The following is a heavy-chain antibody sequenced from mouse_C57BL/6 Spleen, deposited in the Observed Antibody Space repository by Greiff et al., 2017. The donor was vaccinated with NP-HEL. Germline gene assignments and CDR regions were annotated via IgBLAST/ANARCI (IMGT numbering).Heavy chain of an antibody. CDR3: ARDSYYYDAMDY. Sequence: EVMLVESGGGLVQSGRSLRLSCATSGFTFSDFYMEWVRQAPGKGLEWIAASRNKANDYTTEYSASVKGRFIVSRDTSQSILYLQMNALRAEDTAIYYCARDSYYYDAMDYWGQGTSVTVSS. CDR2: SRNKANDYTT. J-gene: IGHJ4*01. D-gene: IGHD1-1*01. CDR1: GFTFSDFY. V-gene: IGHV7-1*01.